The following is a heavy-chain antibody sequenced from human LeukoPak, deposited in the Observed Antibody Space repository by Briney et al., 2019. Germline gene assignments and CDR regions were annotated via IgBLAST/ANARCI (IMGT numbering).Heavy chain of an antibody. CDR3: AKRGYSYGDFDY. V-gene: IGHV1-8*01. J-gene: IGHJ4*02. CDR2: MNPNTGNT. D-gene: IGHD5-18*01. CDR1: GYTFTSYD. Sequence: RASVKVSRKASGYTFTSYDINWVRQATGQGLEWMGWMNPNTGNTGYAQKFQGRVTMTRNTSISTAYMELSSLRSEDTAVYYCAKRGYSYGDFDYWGQGTLVTVSS.